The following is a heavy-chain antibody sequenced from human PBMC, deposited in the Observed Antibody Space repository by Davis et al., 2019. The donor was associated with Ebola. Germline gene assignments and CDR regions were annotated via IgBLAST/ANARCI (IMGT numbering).Heavy chain of an antibody. Sequence: GGSLRLSCAASGFTFSNAWMSWVRQAPGKGLEWVGRIKSKTDGGTTDYAAPVKGRFTISRDDSKNTLYLQMNSLKTEDTAVYYCTTDPRYCSGGSCGYWGQGTLVTVSS. CDR3: TTDPRYCSGGSCGY. CDR2: IKSKTDGGTT. CDR1: GFTFSNAW. J-gene: IGHJ4*02. V-gene: IGHV3-15*01. D-gene: IGHD2-15*01.